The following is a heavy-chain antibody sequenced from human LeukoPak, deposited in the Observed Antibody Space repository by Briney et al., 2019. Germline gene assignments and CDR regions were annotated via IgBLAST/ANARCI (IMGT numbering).Heavy chain of an antibody. D-gene: IGHD3-10*01. CDR1: GFTFSSYA. CDR3: VKDRVDGSGSQFDS. J-gene: IGHJ4*02. CDR2: ISFDGRNK. V-gene: IGHV3-30*04. Sequence: GRSLRLSCAASGFTFSSYAMHWVRQAPGKGLEWVAVISFDGRNKYYADSVKGRFTISRDNAMDTLYLQMNSLRADDTAVYYCVKDRVDGSGSQFDSWGQGSLVIVSS.